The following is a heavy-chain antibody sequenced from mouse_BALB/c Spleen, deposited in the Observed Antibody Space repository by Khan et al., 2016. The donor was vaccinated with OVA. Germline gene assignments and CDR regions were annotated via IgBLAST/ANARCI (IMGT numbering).Heavy chain of an antibody. J-gene: IGHJ3*01. CDR1: GYTFSSYV. V-gene: IGHV1S136*01. CDR2: ISPNSDGS. D-gene: IGHD1-1*01. Sequence: EVQLQQSGPELVKPGASVKMSCKASGYTFSSYVMHWVKQKPRQGLEGIGYISPNSDGSKYNEKFRGKATLTSDKSSSTASMELISLTSEDSAVYYCLLSLFYYVSAYEGFAYWGQGTLVTVSA. CDR3: LLSLFYYVSAYEGFAY.